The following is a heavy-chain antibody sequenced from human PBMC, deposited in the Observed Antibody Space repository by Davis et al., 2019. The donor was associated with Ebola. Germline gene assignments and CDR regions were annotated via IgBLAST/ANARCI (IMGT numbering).Heavy chain of an antibody. D-gene: IGHD5-18*01. CDR2: IYHSGST. CDR3: ARDASGYSYGFAFDI. CDR1: GGSISSSNW. J-gene: IGHJ3*02. V-gene: IGHV4-4*02. Sequence: PSETLSLTCAVSGGSISSSNWWSWVRQPPGKGLEWIGEIYHSGSTNYNPSLKSRVTISVDTSKNQFSLKLSSVTAADTAVYYCARDASGYSYGFAFDIWGQGTMVTVSS.